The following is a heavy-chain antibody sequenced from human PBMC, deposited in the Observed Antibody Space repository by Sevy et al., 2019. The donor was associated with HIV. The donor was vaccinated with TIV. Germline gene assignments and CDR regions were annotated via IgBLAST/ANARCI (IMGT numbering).Heavy chain of an antibody. CDR3: ATNTDYGDSDY. CDR1: GYTLTDLS. D-gene: IGHD4-17*01. J-gene: IGHJ4*02. V-gene: IGHV1-24*01. Sequence: ASVKVSCKVSGYTLTDLSMHWVRQAPGKGLEWMGSFDTEDGETLYAQKFQGRVTMTEDTSTDTAYMELSSLRSEDTAVYYCATNTDYGDSDYWGQGTLVTVSS. CDR2: FDTEDGET.